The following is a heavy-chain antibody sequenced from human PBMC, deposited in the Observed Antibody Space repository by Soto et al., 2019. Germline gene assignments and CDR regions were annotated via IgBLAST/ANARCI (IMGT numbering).Heavy chain of an antibody. Sequence: SVKVSCKASGGTFSSYAISWVRQAPGQGLEWMGGIIPIFGTANYAQKFQGRVTITADKSTSTAYMELSSLRSEDTAVYYCARSRYCSGGSCWLSYWGQGTLVTVSS. CDR1: GGTFSSYA. V-gene: IGHV1-69*06. CDR2: IIPIFGTA. CDR3: ARSRYCSGGSCWLSY. D-gene: IGHD2-15*01. J-gene: IGHJ4*02.